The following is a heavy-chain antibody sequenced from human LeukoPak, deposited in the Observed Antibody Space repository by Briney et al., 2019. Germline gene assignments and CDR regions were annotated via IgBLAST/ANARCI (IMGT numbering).Heavy chain of an antibody. D-gene: IGHD6-19*01. CDR2: INPNSGGT. CDR3: ASWQWLDYGMDV. J-gene: IGHJ6*02. Sequence: ASVKVSCKASGYTFTGCYMHWVRQAPGQGLEWMGRINPNSGGTNYAQKFQGRVTMTRDTSISTAYMELSRLRSDDTAVYYCASWQWLDYGMDVWGQGTTVTVSS. CDR1: GYTFTGCY. V-gene: IGHV1-2*06.